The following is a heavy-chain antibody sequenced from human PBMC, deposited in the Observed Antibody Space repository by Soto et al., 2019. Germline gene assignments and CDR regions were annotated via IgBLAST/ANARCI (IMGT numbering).Heavy chain of an antibody. J-gene: IGHJ5*02. D-gene: IGHD6-13*01. CDR3: ARCLAAARLFGFGP. Sequence: SETLSLTCTVSGGSISSDGSYWSWIRQHPGKGLGWIGCLFYSGSTYYNPSLKSRVTISVDTSKNQFSLKLSSVTAADTAVYYCARCLAAARLFGFGPWGQGTLVTVFS. CDR1: GGSISSDGSY. CDR2: LFYSGST. V-gene: IGHV4-31*03.